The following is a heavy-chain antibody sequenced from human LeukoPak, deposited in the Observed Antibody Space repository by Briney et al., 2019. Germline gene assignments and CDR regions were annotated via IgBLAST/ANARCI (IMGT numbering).Heavy chain of an antibody. CDR2: ISSSSSTI. Sequence: GGSLRLSCAASGFTFSSYSMNWVRQAPGKGLEWVSYISSSSSTIYYADSVKGRFTISRDNAKNSLYLQMNSLRAEDTAVYYCARANDYGDYWADYWGQGTLVTVSS. J-gene: IGHJ4*02. V-gene: IGHV3-48*01. CDR3: ARANDYGDYWADY. CDR1: GFTFSSYS. D-gene: IGHD4-17*01.